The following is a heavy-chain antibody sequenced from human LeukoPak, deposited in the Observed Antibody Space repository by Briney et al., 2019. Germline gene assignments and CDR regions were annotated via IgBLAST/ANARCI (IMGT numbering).Heavy chain of an antibody. CDR1: GFTFSSYA. D-gene: IGHD3-10*01. Sequence: GGSLRLSCAASGFTFSSYAMHWVRQAPGKGLEWVAVISYDGSNKYYADSVKGRFTISRDNSKNTLYLQMNSLRAEDTAVYYCARVWGLLWFGERYGMDVWGKGTTVTVSS. CDR3: ARVWGLLWFGERYGMDV. CDR2: ISYDGSNK. J-gene: IGHJ6*04. V-gene: IGHV3-30*04.